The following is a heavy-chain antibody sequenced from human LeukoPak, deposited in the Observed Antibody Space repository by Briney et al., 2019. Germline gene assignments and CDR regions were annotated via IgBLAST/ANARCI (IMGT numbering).Heavy chain of an antibody. D-gene: IGHD2-21*01. CDR1: GGSISSSNW. Sequence: PSETLSLTCAVSGGSISSSNWWSWVRQAPGKGLEWVANIKQDGSEKYYVDSVKGRFTISRDNAKNSLYLQMNSLRAEDTAVYYCARESQECGGDCYPDAFDIWGQGTMVTVSS. CDR3: ARESQECGGDCYPDAFDI. V-gene: IGHV3-7*01. J-gene: IGHJ3*02. CDR2: IKQDGSEK.